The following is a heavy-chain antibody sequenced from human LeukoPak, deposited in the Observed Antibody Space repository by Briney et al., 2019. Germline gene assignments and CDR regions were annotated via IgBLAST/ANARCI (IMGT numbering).Heavy chain of an antibody. CDR1: GYSFTSYW. J-gene: IGHJ4*02. D-gene: IGHD5-18*01. CDR3: ARQTAMGRSGDY. CDR2: IDPIDSET. V-gene: IGHV5-51*01. Sequence: GESLKISCKASGYSFTSYWIGWVRQMPVKGLEWRGIIDPIDSETRYTPSFQGQVTISVDKSLTPADLQWNSLKASDTAMYYCARQTAMGRSGDYWGQGTLVTVSS.